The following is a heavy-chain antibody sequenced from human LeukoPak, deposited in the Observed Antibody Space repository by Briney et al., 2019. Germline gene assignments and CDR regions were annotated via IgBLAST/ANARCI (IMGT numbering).Heavy chain of an antibody. V-gene: IGHV1-2*04. CDR1: GYTFTGYY. D-gene: IGHD3-3*01. J-gene: IGHJ6*02. CDR3: ARDEIFSYYYGMDV. Sequence: ASVKVSCKASGYTFTGYYMHWVRQAPGQGLEWMGWINPNSGGTNYAQKFQGWVTMTRDTSISTAYMELSRLRSDDTAVYYCARDEIFSYYYGMDVWGQGTTVTVSS. CDR2: INPNSGGT.